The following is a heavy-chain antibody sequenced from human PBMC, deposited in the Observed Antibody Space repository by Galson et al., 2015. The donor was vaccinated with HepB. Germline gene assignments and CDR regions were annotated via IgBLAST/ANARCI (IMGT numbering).Heavy chain of an antibody. J-gene: IGHJ4*02. CDR2: ISAHDDAT. D-gene: IGHD2-2*01. Sequence: VKVSCKASGNTFINFVINWVRQAPGQGLEWLGWISAHDDATNYASKFQDRVTMTTDTSTNTAYLEVRSLRSDDTAVYFCAGGLESRNSEVDCWGQGTLVIVSS. V-gene: IGHV1-18*01. CDR1: GNTFINFV. CDR3: AGGLESRNSEVDC.